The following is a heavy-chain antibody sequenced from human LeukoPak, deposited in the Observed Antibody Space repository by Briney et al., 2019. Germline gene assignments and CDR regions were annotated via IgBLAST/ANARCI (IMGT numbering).Heavy chain of an antibody. V-gene: IGHV3-23*01. CDR2: ISGSGSST. D-gene: IGHD6-19*01. CDR1: GFTFSKYA. CDR3: AKDRRGVVAGTL. J-gene: IGHJ4*02. Sequence: PGGSLRLSCAASGFTFSKYAMIWVRQAPGKGLEWVSAISGSGSSTYYADSVKGRFTISRDNSKNTLYLQMNSLRAEDTAVYYCAKDRRGVVAGTLWGQGTLVTVSS.